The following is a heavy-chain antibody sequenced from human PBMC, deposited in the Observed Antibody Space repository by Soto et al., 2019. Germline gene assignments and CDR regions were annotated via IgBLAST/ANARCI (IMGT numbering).Heavy chain of an antibody. Sequence: SLRLSCAASGFTFSSYGMHWVRQAPGKGLEGVAVISYDGSNKYYADSVKGRFTISRDNSKNTLYLQMNSLRAEDTAVYYCAKGSVVPAAIYYYYYMDVWXKGTTVTVSS. CDR3: AKGSVVPAAIYYYYYMDV. D-gene: IGHD2-2*01. CDR1: GFTFSSYG. V-gene: IGHV3-30*18. CDR2: ISYDGSNK. J-gene: IGHJ6*03.